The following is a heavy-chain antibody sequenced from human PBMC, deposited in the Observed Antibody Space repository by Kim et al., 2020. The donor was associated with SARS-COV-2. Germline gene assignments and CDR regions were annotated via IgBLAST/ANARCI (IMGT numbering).Heavy chain of an antibody. V-gene: IGHV3-23*01. CDR3: AKDRIAVNEGTPFFAHMFAP. D-gene: IGHD6-19*01. CDR1: EFTFANYA. CDR2: ISVSGAGT. Sequence: GGSLRLSCAASEFTFANYAMSWVRQAPGKGLEWVSSISVSGAGTNYADSVKGRFTISRDNTKNVFFLQMNNLRAEDTAIYYCAKDRIAVNEGTPFFAHMFAPGGRGCLVTVSS. J-gene: IGHJ5*02.